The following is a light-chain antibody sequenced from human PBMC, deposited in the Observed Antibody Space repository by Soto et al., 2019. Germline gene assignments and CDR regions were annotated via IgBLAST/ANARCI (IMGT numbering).Light chain of an antibody. CDR2: EVS. V-gene: IGLV2-14*01. J-gene: IGLJ1*01. CDR3: TSYTTSSTYV. CDR1: SSDVGGYTY. Sequence: QSALTQPASVSGSPGQSITISCTGTSSDVGGYTYVSWYQQHPGKAPKLMIYEVSNRPSGVSNRFSGSKSGNTASLTISGLQAEDEADYYCTSYTTSSTYVFGTGTKVTLL.